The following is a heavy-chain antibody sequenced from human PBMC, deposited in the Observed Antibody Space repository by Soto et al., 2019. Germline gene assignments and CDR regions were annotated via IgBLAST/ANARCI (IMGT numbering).Heavy chain of an antibody. V-gene: IGHV4-59*01. D-gene: IGHD2-2*01. CDR1: GGSISSYY. J-gene: IGHJ5*01. CDR3: ARGSVAVPGAMLPPDGFDS. CDR2: IFYTGTT. Sequence: QVQLQVSGPRLAKPSETLSLTCLVSGGSISSYYWNWIRQPPGKGLEWIGYIFYTGTTNYNPSLKSRVTTSLDTSTNHFSQQLSSLTAADTAFYYCARGSVAVPGAMLPPDGFDSWGQGTLVSVSS.